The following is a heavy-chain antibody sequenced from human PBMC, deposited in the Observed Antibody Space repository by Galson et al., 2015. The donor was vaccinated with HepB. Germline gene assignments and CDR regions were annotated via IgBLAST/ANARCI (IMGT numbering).Heavy chain of an antibody. CDR1: GGSISSSSYY. V-gene: IGHV4-39*07. Sequence: ETLSLTCTVSGGSISSSSYYWGWIRQPPGKGLEWIGSIYYSGSTYYNPSLKSRVTISVDTSKNQFSLKLSSVTAADTAVYYCARAGYYYDSSGYVYFDYWGQGTLVTVSS. CDR2: IYYSGST. CDR3: ARAGYYYDSSGYVYFDY. J-gene: IGHJ4*02. D-gene: IGHD3-22*01.